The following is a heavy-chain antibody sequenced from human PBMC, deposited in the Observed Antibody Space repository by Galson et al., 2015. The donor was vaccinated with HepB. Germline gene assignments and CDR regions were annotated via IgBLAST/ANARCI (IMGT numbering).Heavy chain of an antibody. D-gene: IGHD3-10*01. V-gene: IGHV3-11*01. Sequence: SLRLSCAASGFTFSDYYMSWLRQAPGKGLEWVSYISSSGRTIYYSDSVKGRFTISRDNARNSLYLQMTGLRAEDTAVYYCARVSKRDTYFYGSGTYSYFDYWGQGTLVTVSS. CDR1: GFTFSDYY. J-gene: IGHJ4*02. CDR3: ARVSKRDTYFYGSGTYSYFDY. CDR2: ISSSGRTI.